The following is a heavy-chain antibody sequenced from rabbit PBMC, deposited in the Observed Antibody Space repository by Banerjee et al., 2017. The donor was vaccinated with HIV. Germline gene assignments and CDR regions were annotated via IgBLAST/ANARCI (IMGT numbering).Heavy chain of an antibody. CDR1: GIDFSSSYY. Sequence: QQLVESGGGLVKPGASLTLTCKASGIDFSSSYYMCWVRQAPGKGLELIACIYRSIGSAYYASWAKGRFTISKTSSTTVTLQMTSLTAADTATYFCARIYVGYNGYDYGNLWGPGTLVTVS. CDR3: ARIYVGYNGYDYGNL. V-gene: IGHV1S40*01. D-gene: IGHD6-1*01. CDR2: IYRSIGSA. J-gene: IGHJ4*01.